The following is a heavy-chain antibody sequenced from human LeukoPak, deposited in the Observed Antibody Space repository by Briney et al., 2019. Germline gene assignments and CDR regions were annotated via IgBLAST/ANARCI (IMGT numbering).Heavy chain of an antibody. J-gene: IGHJ6*02. CDR1: GGSISSYY. Sequence: SETLSLTCTVSGGSISSYYWSWIRQPPGKGLEWIGYIYYSGSTNYNPSLKGRVTISVDTSKNQFSLKLSSVTAADTAVYYCTGGIAVAAPQDNYYYYYGMDVWGQGTTVTVSS. CDR3: TGGIAVAAPQDNYYYYYGMDV. D-gene: IGHD6-19*01. V-gene: IGHV4-59*01. CDR2: IYYSGST.